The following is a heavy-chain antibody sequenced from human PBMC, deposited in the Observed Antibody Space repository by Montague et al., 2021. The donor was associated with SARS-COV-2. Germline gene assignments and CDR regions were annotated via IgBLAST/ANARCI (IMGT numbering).Heavy chain of an antibody. V-gene: IGHV3-21*01. Sequence: SLRLSCAASGFTFRSYNMNWVRQSPGMGLEWVSFISSSSGCIYYXDSXNGRFTISRDKAKNSLYLQMNSLRVEDTAVYYCERGGACSGGKCNGGARDWGQGTLVTVSS. D-gene: IGHD2-15*01. CDR2: ISSSSGCI. CDR1: GFTFRSYN. CDR3: ERGGACSGGKCNGGARD. J-gene: IGHJ4*02.